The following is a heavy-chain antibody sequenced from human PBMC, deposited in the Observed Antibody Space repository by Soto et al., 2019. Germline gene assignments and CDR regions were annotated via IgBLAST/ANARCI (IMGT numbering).Heavy chain of an antibody. D-gene: IGHD6-13*01. CDR2: IYYSGST. Sequence: QLQLQESGPGLVKPSETLSLTCTVSGGSISSSSYYWGWIRQPPGKGLEWIGSIYYSGSTYYNPSLQSRVTISVDTSKNQFSLKLSSVTAADTAVDYCARIAAACFDYWGQGTLVTVSS. CDR3: ARIAAACFDY. J-gene: IGHJ4*02. CDR1: GGSISSSSYY. V-gene: IGHV4-39*01.